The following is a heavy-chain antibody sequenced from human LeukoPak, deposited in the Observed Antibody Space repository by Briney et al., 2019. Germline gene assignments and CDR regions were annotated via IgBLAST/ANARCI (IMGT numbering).Heavy chain of an antibody. CDR2: ISKDGNDK. CDR1: GFTFSSYA. CDR3: AKDPRIAAAYYFDY. V-gene: IGHV3-30*18. J-gene: IGHJ4*02. D-gene: IGHD6-6*01. Sequence: SGGSLRLSYAASGFTFSSYAMHWVRQAPGKGLEWVAVISKDGNDKHHADSVKGRFTISRDNSKNTLYLQMNSLRAEDTAVYFCAKDPRIAAAYYFDYWGQGTLVTVSS.